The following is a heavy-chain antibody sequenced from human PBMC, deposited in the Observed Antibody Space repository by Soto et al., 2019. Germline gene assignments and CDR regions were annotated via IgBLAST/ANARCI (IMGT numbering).Heavy chain of an antibody. CDR3: ARERAARLGNYYYGMDV. CDR2: IDPSDSYT. Sequence: PGESLKISCKGSVYSFTSYWISWVCQMPGKGLEWMGRIDPSDSYTNHSPSFQGHVTISADKSISTAYLQWSSLKASGTAMYYCARERAARLGNYYYGMDVWGQGTTVTVSS. V-gene: IGHV5-10-1*01. J-gene: IGHJ6*02. D-gene: IGHD6-6*01. CDR1: VYSFTSYW.